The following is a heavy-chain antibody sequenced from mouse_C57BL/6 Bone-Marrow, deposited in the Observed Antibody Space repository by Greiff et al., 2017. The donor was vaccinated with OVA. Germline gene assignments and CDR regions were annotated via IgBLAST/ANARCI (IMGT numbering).Heavy chain of an antibody. Sequence: EVKLMESGGGLVKPGGSLKLSCAASGFTFSDYGMHWVRQAPEKGLEWVAYISSGSSTIYYADTVKGRFTISRDNAKNTLFLQMTSLRSEDTAMYYCARMTTVVADWYFDVWGTGTTVTVSS. CDR1: GFTFSDYG. D-gene: IGHD1-1*01. J-gene: IGHJ1*03. V-gene: IGHV5-17*01. CDR2: ISSGSSTI. CDR3: ARMTTVVADWYFDV.